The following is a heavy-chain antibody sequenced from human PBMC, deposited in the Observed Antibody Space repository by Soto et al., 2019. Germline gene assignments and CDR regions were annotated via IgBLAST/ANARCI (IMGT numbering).Heavy chain of an antibody. V-gene: IGHV1-3*01. D-gene: IGHD3-3*01. Sequence: ASVKVSCKASGYTFTSYAMHWVRQAPGQRLEWMGWINAGNGNTKYSQKFQGRVTITRDTSASTAYMELSSLRSEDTAVYYCARGLFVWSGYYFYYYYGMDVWGQGTTVTVSS. CDR2: INAGNGNT. CDR1: GYTFTSYA. J-gene: IGHJ6*02. CDR3: ARGLFVWSGYYFYYYYGMDV.